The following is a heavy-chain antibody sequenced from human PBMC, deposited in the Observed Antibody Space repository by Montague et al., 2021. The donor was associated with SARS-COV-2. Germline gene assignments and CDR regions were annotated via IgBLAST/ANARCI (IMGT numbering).Heavy chain of an antibody. CDR2: SGGSST. Sequence: SLRLSCAASGFTFSSYAMSWVRQAPGKGLEWVSVSGGSSTYYADSVKGRFTISRDNSKNTLYLQMNSLRAEDTAVYYCAKDPHYDFWSGYYFDYWGQGTLVTVSS. D-gene: IGHD3-3*01. CDR3: AKDPHYDFWSGYYFDY. J-gene: IGHJ4*02. V-gene: IGHV3-23*03. CDR1: GFTFSSYA.